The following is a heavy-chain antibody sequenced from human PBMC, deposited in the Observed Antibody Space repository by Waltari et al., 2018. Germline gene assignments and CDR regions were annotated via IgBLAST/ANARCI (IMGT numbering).Heavy chain of an antibody. J-gene: IGHJ4*02. Sequence: QVQLQQRGAGLLRPSETLSLTCDVSGQSLSGNSGNWVRQSPEKGLQWLGEMSNIGDTNYNPSLQGRVTISIDTSRNQFSLNLASVPAADTAVYYCARKRRRGSGSFEYWGQGTPVTVSS. V-gene: IGHV4-34*02. CDR2: MSNIGDT. D-gene: IGHD3-10*01. CDR3: ARKRRRGSGSFEY. CDR1: GQSLSGNS.